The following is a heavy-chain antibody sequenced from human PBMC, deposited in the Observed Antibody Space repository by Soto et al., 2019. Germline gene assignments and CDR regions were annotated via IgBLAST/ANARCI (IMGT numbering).Heavy chain of an antibody. V-gene: IGHV4-4*02. CDR1: GGSISSSNW. CDR2: IYHSGST. Sequence: PSETLSLTCSVSGGSISSSNWCWWVRQPPEKRLEGIGEIYHSGSTNYNPSLKSRVTISVDRSKNQFCLKLSSVTAGDRAVYYCARLRGSSGSPAGWGNYNYGMDVWGQGTTVTVSS. CDR3: ARLRGSSGSPAGWGNYNYGMDV. D-gene: IGHD3-22*01. J-gene: IGHJ6*02.